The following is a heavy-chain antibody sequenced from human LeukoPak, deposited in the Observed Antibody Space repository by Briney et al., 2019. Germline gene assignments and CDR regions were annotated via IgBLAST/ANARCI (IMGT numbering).Heavy chain of an antibody. Sequence: ASVKVSCKASGYTFTSYDINWVRQATGQGLEWMGWMNPNSGNTGYAQKFQGRVTMTRNTSMSTAYMELSSLRSEDTAVYYCARGFRDYGDYFWFDPWGQGTLVTVSS. V-gene: IGHV1-8*01. CDR2: MNPNSGNT. D-gene: IGHD4-17*01. CDR3: ARGFRDYGDYFWFDP. J-gene: IGHJ5*02. CDR1: GYTFTSYD.